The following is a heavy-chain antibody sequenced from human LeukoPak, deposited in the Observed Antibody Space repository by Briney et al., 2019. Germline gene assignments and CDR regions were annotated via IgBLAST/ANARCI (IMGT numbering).Heavy chain of an antibody. D-gene: IGHD2-15*01. CDR2: INQDGSVK. J-gene: IGHJ5*02. CDR3: ARDAEYCSGGSCYDILDL. CDR1: GFTFRSYW. Sequence: TGGSLRLSCTVSGFTFRSYWMNWVRQAPGKGLEWVANINQDGSVKYYVDSVKGRFTISRDNAKNSLYLQMNSLRAGDTSVYYCARDAEYCSGGSCYDILDLWGQGTLVTVSS. V-gene: IGHV3-7*01.